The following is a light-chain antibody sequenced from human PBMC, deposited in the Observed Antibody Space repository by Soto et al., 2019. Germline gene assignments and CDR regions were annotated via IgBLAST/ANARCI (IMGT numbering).Light chain of an antibody. J-gene: IGLJ2*01. Sequence: QPVLTQPPSVSGTPGQGVTISCSGRTSNIGSNYVFWYQHLPGTAPKLLIYGNNHRPSGVPDRLSGAKSGPSASLAISGIRSEDEADYDCAAWEDSLSCRFFGGGTKLTVL. CDR3: AAWEDSLSCRF. CDR2: GNN. V-gene: IGLV1-47*02. CDR1: TSNIGSNY.